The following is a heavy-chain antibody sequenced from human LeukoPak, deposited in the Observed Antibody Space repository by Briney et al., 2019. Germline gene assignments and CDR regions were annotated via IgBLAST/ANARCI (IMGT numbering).Heavy chain of an antibody. CDR1: GFTFSNVW. D-gene: IGHD3-3*01. J-gene: IGHJ4*02. V-gene: IGHV3-15*01. Sequence: GGSLRLTCAASGFTFSNVWMSWVRQAPGKGLEWVGRIRSKTDDCTPDYAAPVKGRFSISRDDSKNTLYLQMNYLRTEDTAVYYCTTSAYYDVWSGYSYYFDSWGQGTLVTVSS. CDR2: IRSKTDDCTP. CDR3: TTSAYYDVWSGYSYYFDS.